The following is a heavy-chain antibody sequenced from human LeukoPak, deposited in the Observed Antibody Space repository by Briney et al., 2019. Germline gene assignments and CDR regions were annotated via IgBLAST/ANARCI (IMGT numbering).Heavy chain of an antibody. CDR1: GFTFISYA. J-gene: IGHJ4*02. V-gene: IGHV3-23*01. Sequence: GGSLRLSCAASGFTFISYAMGWVRQAPGKGLEWVSAISGSGGTRHYADSVKGRFTISRDNSKNTLYLQMNSLRVEDTAVYYCAKVGPISLRYYFDYWGQGTLVTVSS. CDR3: AKVGPISLRYYFDY. D-gene: IGHD1-26*01. CDR2: ISGSGGTR.